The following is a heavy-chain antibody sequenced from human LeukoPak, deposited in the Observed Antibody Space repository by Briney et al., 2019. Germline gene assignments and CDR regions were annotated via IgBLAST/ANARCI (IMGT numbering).Heavy chain of an antibody. D-gene: IGHD3-10*01. V-gene: IGHV3-21*01. J-gene: IGHJ6*04. CDR3: ARGLGSRTLSHYYGMDV. CDR1: GFTFSSYS. CDR2: ISSSSSYI. Sequence: GGSLRLSCAASGFTFSSYSMNWVRQAPGKGLEWVSSISSSSSYIYYADSVKGRFTISRDNAKNSLYLQMNSLRAEDTAVYYCARGLGSRTLSHYYGMDVWGKGTTVTVSS.